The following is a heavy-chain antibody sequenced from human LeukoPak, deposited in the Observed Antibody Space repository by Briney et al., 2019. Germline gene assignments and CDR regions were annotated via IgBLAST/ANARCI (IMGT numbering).Heavy chain of an antibody. CDR2: IIPIFGTA. Sequence: SVKVSCKASGGTFSSYAISWVRQAPGQGLEWMGGIIPIFGTANYAQKFQGRVTITADESTSTAYMELSSLRSEGTAVYYCARDSHKYCSGGSCHANWGQGTLVTVSS. CDR1: GGTFSSYA. CDR3: ARDSHKYCSGGSCHAN. D-gene: IGHD2-15*01. V-gene: IGHV1-69*13. J-gene: IGHJ4*02.